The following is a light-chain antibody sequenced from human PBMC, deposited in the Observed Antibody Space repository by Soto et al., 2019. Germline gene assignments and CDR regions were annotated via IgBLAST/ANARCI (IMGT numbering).Light chain of an antibody. V-gene: IGKV1-33*01. CDR3: QQYDNLAWT. CDR1: QDIFNY. CDR2: DAS. Sequence: DIQMTQSPSSLSASVGDRVTITCQASQDIFNYLNWYQQKPGKAPKLLIFDASNLETGVPSRFSGSGSGTDFTLTISSLQPEDIATYYCQQYDNLAWTFGQGTKVEIK. J-gene: IGKJ1*01.